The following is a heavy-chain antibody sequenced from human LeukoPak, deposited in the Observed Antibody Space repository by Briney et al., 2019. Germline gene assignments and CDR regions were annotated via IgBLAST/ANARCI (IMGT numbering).Heavy chain of an antibody. V-gene: IGHV4-59*01. CDR1: GGSFSGYY. CDR2: IYYSGST. Sequence: SETLSLTCAVYGGSFSGYYWGWIRQPPGKGLEWIGSIYYSGSTNYNPSLKSRVTISVDTSKNQFSLKLSSVTAADTAVYYCARTPYSSSWTWYFDYWGQGTLVTVSS. J-gene: IGHJ4*02. D-gene: IGHD6-13*01. CDR3: ARTPYSSSWTWYFDY.